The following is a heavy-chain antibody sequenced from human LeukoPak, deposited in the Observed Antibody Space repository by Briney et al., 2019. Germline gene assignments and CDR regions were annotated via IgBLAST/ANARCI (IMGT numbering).Heavy chain of an antibody. CDR2: MPYDGSQK. D-gene: IGHD3-22*01. CDR3: AKDWEGLYADSSGYYRTPEDFQN. J-gene: IGHJ1*01. Sequence: GRTLGLFCTVPVFTFSSRVMHWVRQAPGKGLEWVLGMPYDGSQKYYIDSGKGRFTISRDNSKKPLDRQMNSLSSEDTAIYYCAKDWEGLYADSSGYYRTPEDFQNWGQGTLVTVS. V-gene: IGHV3-30*18. CDR1: VFTFSSRV.